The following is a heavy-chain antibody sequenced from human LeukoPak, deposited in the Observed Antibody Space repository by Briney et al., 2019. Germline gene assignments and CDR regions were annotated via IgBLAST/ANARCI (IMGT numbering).Heavy chain of an antibody. CDR1: GFTFSSYA. J-gene: IGHJ4*02. D-gene: IGHD6-13*01. CDR3: AREVLYSSSFDY. CDR2: ISYDGSNK. V-gene: IGHV3-30-3*01. Sequence: GGSLRLSCAASGFTFSSYAMHWVRQAPGKGLEWVAVISYDGSNKYYADSVKGRFTISRDNSKNTLYLQMNSLRAEDTAVYYCAREVLYSSSFDYWGQGTLVTVSS.